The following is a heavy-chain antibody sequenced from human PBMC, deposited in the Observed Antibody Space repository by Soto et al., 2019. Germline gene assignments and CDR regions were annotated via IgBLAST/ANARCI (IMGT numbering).Heavy chain of an antibody. D-gene: IGHD5-18*01. CDR1: GYTFTSYG. Sequence: ASVKVSCKASGYTFTSYGISWVRQAPGQGLEWMGWISAYNGNTNYAQKLQGRVTMTTDTSTSTAYMELRSLRSDDTAVYYCARIRHRDSDTAMVTVWFDPWGQGTLVTVSS. CDR2: ISAYNGNT. CDR3: ARIRHRDSDTAMVTVWFDP. J-gene: IGHJ5*02. V-gene: IGHV1-18*01.